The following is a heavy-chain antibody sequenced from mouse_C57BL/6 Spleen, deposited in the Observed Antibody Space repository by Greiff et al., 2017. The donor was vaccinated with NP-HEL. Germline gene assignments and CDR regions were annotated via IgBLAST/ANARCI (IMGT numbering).Heavy chain of an antibody. D-gene: IGHD1-1*01. CDR1: GYAFSSYW. Sequence: QVQLKESGAELVKPGASVKISCKASGYAFSSYWMNWVKQRPGKGLEWIGQIYPGDGDTNYNGKFKGKATLTADKSSSTAYMQRSSLTSEDSAVYFCARRGISYAMDYWGQGTSVTVSS. J-gene: IGHJ4*01. CDR2: IYPGDGDT. V-gene: IGHV1-80*01. CDR3: ARRGISYAMDY.